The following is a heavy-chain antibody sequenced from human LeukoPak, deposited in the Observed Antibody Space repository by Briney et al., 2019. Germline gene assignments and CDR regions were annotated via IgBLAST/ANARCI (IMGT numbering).Heavy chain of an antibody. J-gene: IGHJ5*02. V-gene: IGHV4-31*03. Sequence: PSETLSLTCTVSGGSISSGGYYWSWIRQHPGKGLEWIGYIYYSGSTYYNPSLKSRVTISVDTSKNQFSLKLSSVTAADTAVYYCARGCRRSYYYNWFDPWGQGTLVTVSS. D-gene: IGHD3-10*01. CDR3: ARGCRRSYYYNWFDP. CDR1: GGSISSGGYY. CDR2: IYYSGST.